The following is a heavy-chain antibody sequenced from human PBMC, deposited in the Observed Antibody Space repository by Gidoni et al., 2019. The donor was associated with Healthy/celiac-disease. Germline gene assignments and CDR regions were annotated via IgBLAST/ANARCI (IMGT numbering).Heavy chain of an antibody. CDR2: INHSGST. CDR1: GGSFSGYN. J-gene: IGHJ5*02. Sequence: QVQLQQWGAGLLKPSETLSLTCAVYGGSFSGYNWSWIRQPPGTGLEWIGEINHSGSTNYNPSLKSRVTISVDTSKNQFSLKLSSVTAADTAVYYCARGEGYCSGGSCYLYWFDPWGQGTLVTVSS. CDR3: ARGEGYCSGGSCYLYWFDP. D-gene: IGHD2-15*01. V-gene: IGHV4-34*01.